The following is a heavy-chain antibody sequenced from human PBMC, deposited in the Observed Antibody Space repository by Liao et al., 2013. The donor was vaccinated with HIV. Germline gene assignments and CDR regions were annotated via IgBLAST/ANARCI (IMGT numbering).Heavy chain of an antibody. CDR3: ARVPRRYYAADY. J-gene: IGHJ4*02. Sequence: QVRLQQWGAGLLKPSETLSLSCAVYSASLSNSYWSWIRQPPGKGLEWIGEITDDGSTNYSPSLKSRVTISVDTSRNQFSLKLTSVTAADTAVYYCARVPRRYYAADYWGQGTLVAVSP. CDR1: SASLSNSY. V-gene: IGHV4-34*02. D-gene: IGHD2-2*01. CDR2: ITDDGST.